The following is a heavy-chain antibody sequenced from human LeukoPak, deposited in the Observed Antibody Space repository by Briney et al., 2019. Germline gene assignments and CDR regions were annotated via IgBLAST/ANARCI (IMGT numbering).Heavy chain of an antibody. CDR1: GFTFSSYA. CDR2: ISSSSSYI. V-gene: IGHV3-21*04. J-gene: IGHJ4*02. D-gene: IGHD5-18*01. CDR3: AKGYSYGPPDAPDY. Sequence: GGSLRLSCAASGFTFSSYAMSWVRQAPGKGLEWVSSISSSSSYIYYADSVKGRFTISRDNAKNSLYLQMNSLRAEDTALYYCAKGYSYGPPDAPDYWGQGTLVTVSS.